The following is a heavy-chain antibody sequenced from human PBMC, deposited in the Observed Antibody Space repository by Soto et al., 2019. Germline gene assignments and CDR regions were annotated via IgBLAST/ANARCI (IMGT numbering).Heavy chain of an antibody. Sequence: GGSLRLSCAASGFTFSNAWMSWVRQAPGKGLEWVGRIKSKTDGGTTDYAAPVKGRFTISRDDSKNTLYLQMNSLKTEDTAVYYCTTLRSITMIVVVSWGQGTMVTVSS. D-gene: IGHD3-22*01. V-gene: IGHV3-15*01. CDR1: GFTFSNAW. CDR3: TTLRSITMIVVVS. CDR2: IKSKTDGGTT. J-gene: IGHJ3*01.